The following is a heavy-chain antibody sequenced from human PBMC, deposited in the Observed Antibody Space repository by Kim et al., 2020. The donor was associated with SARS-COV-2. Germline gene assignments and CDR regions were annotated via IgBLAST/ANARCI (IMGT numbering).Heavy chain of an antibody. J-gene: IGHJ4*02. CDR2: INSDANEK. CDR1: GFTFSPYW. CDR3: ARARYCSSGSCYSDY. Sequence: GGSLRLSCAASGFTFSPYWMSWVRQAPGKGLEWVAEINSDANEKSYVDSVKGRFTISRDNAKNSLYLQMNSLRAEDTAVYYCARARYCSSGSCYSDYWGQGTLVTVSS. V-gene: IGHV3-7*01. D-gene: IGHD2-15*01.